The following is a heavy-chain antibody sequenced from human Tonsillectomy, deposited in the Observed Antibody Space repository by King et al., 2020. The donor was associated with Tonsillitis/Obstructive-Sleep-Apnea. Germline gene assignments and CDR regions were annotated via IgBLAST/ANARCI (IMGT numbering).Heavy chain of an antibody. J-gene: IGHJ6*03. D-gene: IGHD3-3*01. CDR1: GYSFTGYG. CDR3: ERGAAYYDFWTGYKAMDV. V-gene: IGHV1-18*01. Sequence: QLVQSGAEVKKPGASLNVSCQASGYSFTGYGISWVRQAPGQGLEWMGWISTYDGNTKFAQKFQGRVTMTTATSTTTASMELRSLRSDDTAVYYCERGAAYYDFWTGYKAMDVWGKGTTVTVSS. CDR2: ISTYDGNT.